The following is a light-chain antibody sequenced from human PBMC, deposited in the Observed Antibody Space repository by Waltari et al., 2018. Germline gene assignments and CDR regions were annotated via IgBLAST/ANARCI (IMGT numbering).Light chain of an antibody. CDR1: QSISDY. CDR2: VAS. V-gene: IGKV1-39*01. Sequence: DIQMTQSPSSLSASVGDRVTITCRASQSISDYLNWYQHKSGKAPRLLIYVASNLHTGVPSRFSGSGSGTDFTLTISSLQPEDFATHYCQQSYSSPWTFGQGTKVEIK. CDR3: QQSYSSPWT. J-gene: IGKJ1*01.